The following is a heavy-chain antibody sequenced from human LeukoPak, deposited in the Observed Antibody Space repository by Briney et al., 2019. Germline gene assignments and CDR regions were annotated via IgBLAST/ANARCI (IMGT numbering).Heavy chain of an antibody. D-gene: IGHD3-22*01. CDR2: INHSGST. Sequence: SETLSLTCAVYGGSFSGYYWSWIRQPPGKGLEWIGEINHSGSTNYNPSLKSRVTISVDTSKNQFSLKLSSVTAADTAVYYCARGRPQWLLLIMHAFDIWGQGTMVTVSS. J-gene: IGHJ3*02. CDR3: ARGRPQWLLLIMHAFDI. V-gene: IGHV4-34*01. CDR1: GGSFSGYY.